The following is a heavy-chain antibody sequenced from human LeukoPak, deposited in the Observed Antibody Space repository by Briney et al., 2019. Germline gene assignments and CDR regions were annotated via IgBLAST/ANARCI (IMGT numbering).Heavy chain of an antibody. Sequence: GGSLRLSCAASGFTFSSYGMHWVRQAPGKGLEWVSAISGSGGSTYYADSVKGRFTISRDNSKNTLYLQMNSLRAEDTAVYYCAKSSDGDYVFYYYYGMDVWGQGTTVTVSS. CDR2: ISGSGGST. J-gene: IGHJ6*02. V-gene: IGHV3-23*01. D-gene: IGHD4-17*01. CDR3: AKSSDGDYVFYYYYGMDV. CDR1: GFTFSSYG.